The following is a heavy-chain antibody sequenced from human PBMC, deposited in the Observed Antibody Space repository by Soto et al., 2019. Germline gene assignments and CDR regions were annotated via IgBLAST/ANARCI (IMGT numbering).Heavy chain of an antibody. CDR1: GYTFTNYG. V-gene: IGHV1-18*04. J-gene: IGHJ5*02. Sequence: QVQLVQSGVEVKKPGASVKVSCRTSGYTFTNYGIFWVRQAPGQGLEWMGWINVHNFYTNYAQKFQDRVTMTAETSTGTAYMELRSLKSEDTAVYYCARGGYCSSTSCSYFDPWGQGTLVTVSS. CDR3: ARGGYCSSTSCSYFDP. CDR2: INVHNFYT. D-gene: IGHD2-2*01.